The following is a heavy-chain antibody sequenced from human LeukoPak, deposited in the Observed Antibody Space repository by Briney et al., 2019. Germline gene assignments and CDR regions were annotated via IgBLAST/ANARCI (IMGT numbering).Heavy chain of an antibody. CDR2: ISWNSGSI. CDR3: AKDVRDYSNYVFDY. V-gene: IGHV3-9*01. J-gene: IGHJ4*02. Sequence: PGRSLRLSCAASGFTFDDYAMHWVRQAPGKGLEWVSGISWNSGSIGYADSVKGRFTISRDNAKNSLYLQMNSLRAEDTALYYCAKDVRDYSNYVFDYWGQGTLVTVSS. D-gene: IGHD4-11*01. CDR1: GFTFDDYA.